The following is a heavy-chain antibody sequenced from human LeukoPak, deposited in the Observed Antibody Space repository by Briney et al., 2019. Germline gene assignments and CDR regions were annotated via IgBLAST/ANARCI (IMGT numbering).Heavy chain of an antibody. D-gene: IGHD3-9*01. CDR3: ARQSHDILTGYYNYPFDY. CDR2: IYPGDSDT. CDR1: GYSFTSYW. J-gene: IGHJ4*02. Sequence: GEPLKISCKGSGYSFTSYWIGWVRQMPGKGLEWMGIIYPGDSDTRYSPSFQGQVTISADKSISTAYLQWSSLKASDTAMYYCARQSHDILTGYYNYPFDYWGQGTLVTVSS. V-gene: IGHV5-51*01.